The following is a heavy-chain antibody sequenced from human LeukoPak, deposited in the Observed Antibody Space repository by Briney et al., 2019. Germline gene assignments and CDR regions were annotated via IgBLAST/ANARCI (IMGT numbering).Heavy chain of an antibody. CDR2: ISPSGDIT. CDR3: AKSKSYYYYYYMDV. CDR1: GFTFSNHG. J-gene: IGHJ6*03. Sequence: GGTLRLSCAASGFTFSNHGMNWVRQAPGKGLEWVSGISPSGDITYYADSVKGRFTISRDNSKNTLYLQMNSLRAEDTAVYYCAKSKSYYYYYYMDVWGKGTTVTISS. V-gene: IGHV3-23*01.